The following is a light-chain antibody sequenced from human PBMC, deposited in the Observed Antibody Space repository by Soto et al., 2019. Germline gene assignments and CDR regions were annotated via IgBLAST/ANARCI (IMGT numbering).Light chain of an antibody. CDR2: EAS. Sequence: QSALTQPASVSGSPGQSITISCTATINDVWTYNLVSLYQQHPGKAPKLLLFEASNRTLETSLRFSGSKSGNTAYLTISCLQAEDEANYYCCSYGRSRTFGVVLGRGTKLTVL. CDR1: INDVWTYNL. CDR3: CSYGRSRTFGVV. V-gene: IGLV2-23*02. J-gene: IGLJ2*01.